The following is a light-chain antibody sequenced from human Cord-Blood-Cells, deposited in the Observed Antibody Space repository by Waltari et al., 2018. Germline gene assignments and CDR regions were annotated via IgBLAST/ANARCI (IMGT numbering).Light chain of an antibody. CDR2: GKT. Sequence: SSELTQDPAVSVALGQKVRITCQGDSLRRFYANRYQQKPGQAPVLVIYGKTNRPSGIPDRFSGSSSGNTASLTITGAQAEDEADYYCNSRDSSGNHVVFGGGTKLTVL. CDR1: SLRRFY. CDR3: NSRDSSGNHVV. V-gene: IGLV3-19*01. J-gene: IGLJ2*01.